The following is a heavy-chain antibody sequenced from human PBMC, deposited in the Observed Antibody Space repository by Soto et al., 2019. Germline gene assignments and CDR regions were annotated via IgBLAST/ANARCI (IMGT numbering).Heavy chain of an antibody. D-gene: IGHD6-13*01. V-gene: IGHV1-18*01. Sequence: GASVKVSCKASGYTFTSYGISWVRQAPGQGLEWMGWISAYNGNTNYPQKLQGRVTMTTDTSTSTAYMELRSLRSDDTAVYYCARHRYSSSWYKDFDYWGQRTLVTVSS. J-gene: IGHJ4*02. CDR1: GYTFTSYG. CDR3: ARHRYSSSWYKDFDY. CDR2: ISAYNGNT.